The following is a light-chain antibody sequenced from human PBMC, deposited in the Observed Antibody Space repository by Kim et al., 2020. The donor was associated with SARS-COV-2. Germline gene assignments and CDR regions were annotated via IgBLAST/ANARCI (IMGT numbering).Light chain of an antibody. Sequence: AVQLTQSPSSLSASVGDRVTITCRASQGISSALAWYQQKPGKAPQLLIYAASTLQSGVPSRFSGSGSGTDFTLTISSLQPEDCATYYCKQFSSYPSLKCGGGTKVDIK. V-gene: IGKV1-13*02. J-gene: IGKJ4*02. CDR1: QGISSA. CDR2: AAS. CDR3: KQFSSYPSLK.